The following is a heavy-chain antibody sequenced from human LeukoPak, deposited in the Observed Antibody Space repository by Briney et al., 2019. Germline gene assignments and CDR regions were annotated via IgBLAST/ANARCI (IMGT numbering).Heavy chain of an antibody. CDR1: GGSISRYF. D-gene: IGHD3-3*01. Sequence: SETLSLTCTVSGGSISRYFWSWIRQPPGKGLEWIGYIYYSGSTNYNPSLKSRVTISVDTSKNQVSLKLSSVTAADTAVYYCARHEGDSSGSYMYNWFDPWGQGTLVTVSS. CDR3: ARHEGDSSGSYMYNWFDP. CDR2: IYYSGST. V-gene: IGHV4-59*08. J-gene: IGHJ5*02.